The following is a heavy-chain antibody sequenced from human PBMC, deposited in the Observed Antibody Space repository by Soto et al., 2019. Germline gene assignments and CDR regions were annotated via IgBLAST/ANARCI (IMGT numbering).Heavy chain of an antibody. CDR2: ISGSGGST. D-gene: IGHD6-19*01. J-gene: IGHJ4*02. Sequence: CSAACGGTIVVLGVRRIIQAPGKGLEWVSAISGSGGSTYYADSVKGRFTISRDNSKNTLYLQMNSLRAEDTAVYYCAKGPSPVAGLYWGQGTLVTVSS. CDR1: GGTIVVLG. CDR3: AKGPSPVAGLY. V-gene: IGHV3-23*01.